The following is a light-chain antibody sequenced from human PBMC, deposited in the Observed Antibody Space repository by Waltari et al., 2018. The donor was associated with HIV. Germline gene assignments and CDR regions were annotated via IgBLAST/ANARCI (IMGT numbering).Light chain of an antibody. Sequence: ENVLTQSPGTLSLSRGERATLSCRASRSVSSNYLTWYQQRPGQAPRLLIYAASTRATAIPDRFSGSGSVTDFTLTISRLEPEDFAVYYCQQYGTSPYTFCQGTKVEI. CDR3: QQYGTSPYT. V-gene: IGKV3-20*01. CDR2: AAS. J-gene: IGKJ2*01. CDR1: RSVSSNY.